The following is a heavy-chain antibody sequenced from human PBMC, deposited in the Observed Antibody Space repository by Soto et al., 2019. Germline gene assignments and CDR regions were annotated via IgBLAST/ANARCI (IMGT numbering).Heavy chain of an antibody. CDR1: GFTFSGHA. D-gene: IGHD4-17*01. CDR2: IWFEGSNQ. Sequence: QVQLVESGGGVVQPGRSLRLSCTASGFTFSGHAMHWVRQIPGKGLEWLAIIWFEGSNQYYADSVKGRFTISRDNSNNTRFLPMDSLRAEDTGVYYCARDRNYGGNSPYLDYWGQGTLVTVSS. V-gene: IGHV3-33*01. J-gene: IGHJ4*02. CDR3: ARDRNYGGNSPYLDY.